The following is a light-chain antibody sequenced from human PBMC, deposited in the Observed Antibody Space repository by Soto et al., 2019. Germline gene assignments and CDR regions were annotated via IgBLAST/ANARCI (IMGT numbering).Light chain of an antibody. CDR1: QSVSNF. CDR3: QQYGDLPWT. V-gene: IGKV3-20*01. CDR2: DAS. Sequence: PGERATLTCRASQSVSNFLAWYQHKPGQAPRLLIYDASIRAAGVPARFSGSGSGTDFTLTINRLEPEDFAVYYCQQYGDLPWTFGQGTKVDI. J-gene: IGKJ1*01.